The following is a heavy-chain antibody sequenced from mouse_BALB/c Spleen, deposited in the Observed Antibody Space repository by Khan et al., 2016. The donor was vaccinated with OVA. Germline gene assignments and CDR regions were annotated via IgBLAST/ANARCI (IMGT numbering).Heavy chain of an antibody. V-gene: IGHV5-6-4*01. J-gene: IGHJ1*01. D-gene: IGHD2-1*01. CDR1: GFTFSSYT. CDR2: ISSGSTYT. CDR3: TRDGNYAHWYFDG. Sequence: EVELVESGGDLVKPGGSLKLSCAASGFTFSSYTMSWVRQTPEKRLEWVATISSGSTYTYYPDSVKGRFTISRANAKNTLYLQMSSLKSEDTAMYYCTRDGNYAHWYFDGWGAGTTVTVSS.